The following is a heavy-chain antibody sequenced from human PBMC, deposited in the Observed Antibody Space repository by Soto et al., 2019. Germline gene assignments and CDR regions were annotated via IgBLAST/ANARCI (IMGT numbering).Heavy chain of an antibody. V-gene: IGHV1-69*13. CDR2: IIPIFGTA. J-gene: IGHJ4*02. Sequence: SVKVSCKASGGTFSSYAISWVRQAPGQGLEWMGGIIPIFGTANYAQKFQGRVTITADESTSTAYMELSSLRSEDTAVYYCAGRGAYAYSYGLGYWGQGTLVTVSS. D-gene: IGHD5-18*01. CDR3: AGRGAYAYSYGLGY. CDR1: GGTFSSYA.